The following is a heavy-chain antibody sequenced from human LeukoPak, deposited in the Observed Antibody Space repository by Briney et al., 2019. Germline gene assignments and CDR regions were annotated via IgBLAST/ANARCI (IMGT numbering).Heavy chain of an antibody. D-gene: IGHD3-10*01. J-gene: IGHJ4*02. V-gene: IGHV5-51*01. CDR3: ARLPAIYGSGNYCYFNY. CDR1: GYNFSSYW. Sequence: GESLKISCKGSGYNFSSYWIVWVRQMPGKGLEWMGIIYPGDSDTTYSPSSEGQVTISADKSISTAYLQWSSLKASDTAMYYCARLPAIYGSGNYCYFNYWGQGTLVTVSS. CDR2: IYPGDSDT.